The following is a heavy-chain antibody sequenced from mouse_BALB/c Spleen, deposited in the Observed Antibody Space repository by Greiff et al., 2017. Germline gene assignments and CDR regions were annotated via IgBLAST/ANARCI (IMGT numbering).Heavy chain of an antibody. V-gene: IGHV3-2*02. D-gene: IGHD2-1*01. J-gene: IGHJ4*01. Sequence: EVKLVESGPGLVKPSQSLSLTCTVTGYSITSDYAWNWIRQFPGNKLEWMGYISYSGSTSYNPSLKSRISITRDTSKNQFFLQLNSVTTEDTATYYCARGGYGNYGDYWGQGTSVTVSS. CDR3: ARGGYGNYGDY. CDR2: ISYSGST. CDR1: GYSITSDYA.